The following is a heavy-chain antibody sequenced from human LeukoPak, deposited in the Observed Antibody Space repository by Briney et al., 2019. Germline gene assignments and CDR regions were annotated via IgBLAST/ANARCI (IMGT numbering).Heavy chain of an antibody. CDR1: GGSFSGYY. CDR3: ARGRAVDTAMVTSDY. V-gene: IGHV4-34*01. CDR2: INHSGST. D-gene: IGHD5-18*01. Sequence: TSETLSLTCAVYGGSFSGYYWSWIRQPPGKGLEWIGEINHSGSTNYNPSLKSRVTISVDTSKNQFSLKLSSVTAADTAVYYCARGRAVDTAMVTSDYWGQGTLVTVSS. J-gene: IGHJ4*02.